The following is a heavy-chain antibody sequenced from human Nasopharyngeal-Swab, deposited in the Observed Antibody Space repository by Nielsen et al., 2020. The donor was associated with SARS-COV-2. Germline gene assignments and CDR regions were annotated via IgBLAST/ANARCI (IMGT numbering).Heavy chain of an antibody. V-gene: IGHV3-21*01. D-gene: IGHD2-15*01. CDR1: GFRDYS. CDR2: ISSSSSDI. J-gene: IGHJ6*02. CDR3: ARGYCSSGSCYAKHYGMDV. Sequence: GESLKISCVDSGFRDYSMNWVRQPPGKGLEWVSSISSSSSDIYYADSVKGRFTISRDSAKNPLYLQMNNLRAEDTAVYYCARGYCSSGSCYAKHYGMDVWGQGTTVTVSS.